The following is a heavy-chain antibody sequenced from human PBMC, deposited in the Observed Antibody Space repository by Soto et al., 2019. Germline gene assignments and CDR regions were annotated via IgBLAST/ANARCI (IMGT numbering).Heavy chain of an antibody. V-gene: IGHV4-39*01. J-gene: IGHJ4*02. CDR2: INHSGST. CDR3: AIHEMATIFDY. D-gene: IGHD5-12*01. Sequence: PSETLSLTCTVSGGSISSGDYYWSWIRQPPGKGLEWIGEINHSGSTNYNPSLKSRVTIPVDTSKNQFSLKLSSVTAADTAVYYCAIHEMATIFDYWGQGTLVTVSS. CDR1: GGSISSGDYY.